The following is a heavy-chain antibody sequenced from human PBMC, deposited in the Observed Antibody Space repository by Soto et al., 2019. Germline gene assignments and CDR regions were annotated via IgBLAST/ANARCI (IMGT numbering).Heavy chain of an antibody. CDR3: ARGYPRIAARPEDY. J-gene: IGHJ4*02. CDR1: GGTFSSYA. D-gene: IGHD6-6*01. CDR2: INPSGGST. Sequence: GASVKVSCKASGGTFSSYAISWVRQAPGQGLEWMGIINPSGGSTSYAQKFQGRVTITRDTSTSTVYMELSSLRSEDTAVYYCARGYPRIAARPEDYWGQGTLVTVSS. V-gene: IGHV1-46*01.